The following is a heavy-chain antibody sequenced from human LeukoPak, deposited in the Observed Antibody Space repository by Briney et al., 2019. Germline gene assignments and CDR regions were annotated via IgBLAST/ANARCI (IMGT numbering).Heavy chain of an antibody. CDR3: ARSGYCSSGSCYQGHFDY. CDR1: GFIFSTYW. Sequence: GGSLRLSCAASGFIFSTYWMHWVRQAPGKGLVWVSRINSDGSSTNYADSVKGRFTISRDNAKNTLYLQMNSLRAEDTAVYYCARSGYCSSGSCYQGHFDYWGQGTLVTVSS. CDR2: INSDGSST. D-gene: IGHD2-15*01. J-gene: IGHJ4*02. V-gene: IGHV3-74*01.